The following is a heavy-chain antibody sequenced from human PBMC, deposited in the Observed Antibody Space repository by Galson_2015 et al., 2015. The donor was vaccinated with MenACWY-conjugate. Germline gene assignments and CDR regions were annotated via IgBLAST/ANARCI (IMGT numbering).Heavy chain of an antibody. D-gene: IGHD2-8*02. V-gene: IGHV3-49*03. CDR2: IASKAYGGTS. Sequence: SLRLSCAGSGFTFGDYALSWFRQAPGTGLEWVGYIASKAYGGTSEYAASVKGRFTISRDDSKSIAYMQMNSLKTEDAAIYYCTRNGGPGAPLYDHWGQGGLVTVSS. CDR3: TRNGGPGAPLYDH. J-gene: IGHJ4*02. CDR1: GFTFGDYA.